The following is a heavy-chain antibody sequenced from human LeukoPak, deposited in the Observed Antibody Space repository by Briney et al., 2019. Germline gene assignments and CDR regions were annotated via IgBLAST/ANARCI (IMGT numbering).Heavy chain of an antibody. J-gene: IGHJ4*02. CDR3: AKEIWPTVTTPGRTYFDY. CDR2: IRYDGSNK. V-gene: IGHV3-30*02. CDR1: EFSVGSNY. D-gene: IGHD4-17*01. Sequence: GGSLRLSCAASEFSVGSNYMTWVRQAPGKGLEWVAFIRYDGSNKYYADSVRGRFTISRDNSRNTLYLQMNSLRVEDTAVYYCAKEIWPTVTTPGRTYFDYWGQGTLVTVSS.